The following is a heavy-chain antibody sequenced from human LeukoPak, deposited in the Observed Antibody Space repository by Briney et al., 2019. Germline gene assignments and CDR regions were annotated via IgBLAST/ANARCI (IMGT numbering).Heavy chain of an antibody. J-gene: IGHJ3*02. CDR3: VGDSRLTMDFEI. V-gene: IGHV1-18*04. CDR2: VSPYNVKT. CDR1: GYTFTNYG. Sequence: GASVKVSCKASGYTFTNYGVTWLRQAPGQGLEWVGWVSPYNVKTNYPQKFRGRVTMTADTSTSTAYMDLRSLGSDDPAVFYCVGDSRLTMDFEIWGQGTMVTVSS. D-gene: IGHD3-10*01.